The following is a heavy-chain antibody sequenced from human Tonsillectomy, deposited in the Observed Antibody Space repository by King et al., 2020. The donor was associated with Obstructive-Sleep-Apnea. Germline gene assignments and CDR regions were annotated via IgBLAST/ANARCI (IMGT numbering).Heavy chain of an antibody. D-gene: IGHD1-26*01. CDR1: GYSFTTYW. J-gene: IGHJ4*02. CDR2: IYPGDSDT. Sequence: VQLVESGAEVKKPGESLKISCKGSGYSFTTYWIGWVRQMPGKGLEWMGIIYPGDSDTRYSPSFQGQGTISADKSITTAYLQWSSLKASDTAMYYCARPSIVGALNHFDYGGQGTLVTVSS. CDR3: ARPSIVGALNHFDY. V-gene: IGHV5-51*01.